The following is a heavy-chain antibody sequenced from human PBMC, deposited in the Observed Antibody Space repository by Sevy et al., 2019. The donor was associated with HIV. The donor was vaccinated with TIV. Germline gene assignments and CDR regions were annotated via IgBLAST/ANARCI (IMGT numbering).Heavy chain of an antibody. Sequence: ASVKVSCKASGYTFTSYGINWVRQAPGQGLEWMGWISAYNGNTNYAQKLQGRVTMTTDTSTSTAYMELGSLRSDDTAVYYCARDEAVAANSDYYYYYGMDVWGQGTTVTVSS. V-gene: IGHV1-18*01. D-gene: IGHD2-15*01. CDR1: GYTFTSYG. CDR3: ARDEAVAANSDYYYYYGMDV. CDR2: ISAYNGNT. J-gene: IGHJ6*02.